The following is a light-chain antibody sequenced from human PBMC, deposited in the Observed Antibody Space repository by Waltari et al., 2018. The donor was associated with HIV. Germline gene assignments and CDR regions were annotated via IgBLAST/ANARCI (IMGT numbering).Light chain of an antibody. Sequence: TQPASVAGSPGQSITIACTGLISDVRDNRSASASWYQHHPGKVPKLLICGDDDRSAGVSSRFFDSKSSNTASLTISGLQPDDEPYYYCSSYETDLSVVFGGGTKVTV. CDR3: SSYETDLSVV. CDR2: GDD. V-gene: IGLV2-14*03. J-gene: IGLJ2*01. CDR1: ISDVRDNRSAS.